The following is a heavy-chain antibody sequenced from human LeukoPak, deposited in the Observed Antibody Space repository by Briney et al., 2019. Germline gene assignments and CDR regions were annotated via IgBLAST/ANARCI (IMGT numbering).Heavy chain of an antibody. J-gene: IGHJ6*02. V-gene: IGHV4-59*01. D-gene: IGHD6-6*01. CDR2: IYYSGST. Sequence: SSETLSLTCTVSGGSISSYYWSWIRQPPGKGLEWIGYIYYSGSTNYNPSLKSRVTISVDTSKNQFSLKLSSVTAADTAVYYCARAPRPPGMDVWGQGTTVTVSS. CDR3: ARAPRPPGMDV. CDR1: GGSISSYY.